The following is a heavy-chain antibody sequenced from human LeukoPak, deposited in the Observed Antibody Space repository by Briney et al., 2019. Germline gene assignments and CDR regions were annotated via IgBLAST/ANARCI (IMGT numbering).Heavy chain of an antibody. CDR2: IIPILGIA. Sequence: ASVKVSCKASGGTFSSYTISWVRQAPGQGLEWMGRIIPILGIANYAPKFQGRVTITADKSTSTAYMELSSLRSEDTAVYYCARDLGSLPYYYDSSGPNGGYWGQGTLVTVSS. J-gene: IGHJ4*02. D-gene: IGHD3-22*01. CDR3: ARDLGSLPYYYDSSGPNGGY. V-gene: IGHV1-69*04. CDR1: GGTFSSYT.